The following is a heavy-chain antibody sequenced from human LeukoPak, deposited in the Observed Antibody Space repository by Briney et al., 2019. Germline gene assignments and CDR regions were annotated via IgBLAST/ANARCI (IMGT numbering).Heavy chain of an antibody. J-gene: IGHJ4*02. CDR3: AKGRRSVTPYYFDY. V-gene: IGHV3-30*18. CDR1: GFTFSSYG. Sequence: PGRSLRLSCAASGFTFSSYGMHWVRQAPGKGLEWVAVISYDGSNKYYADSVKGRFTISRDNSKNTLYLQMNSLRAEDTALYYCAKGRRSVTPYYFDYWGQGTLVTVSS. D-gene: IGHD2-21*02. CDR2: ISYDGSNK.